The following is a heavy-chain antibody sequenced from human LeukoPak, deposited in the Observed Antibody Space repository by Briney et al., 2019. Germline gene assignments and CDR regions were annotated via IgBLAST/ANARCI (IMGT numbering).Heavy chain of an antibody. Sequence: PGGSLRLSCAASGFTFDNYGMNWVRQAPGKGLEWVSGISVSGASTSYADSVKGRFTISRDSFKSTLHLQMNSLRAEDTAVYYCAKRSDYGDNYNYLDSWGQGTLVTVSS. D-gene: IGHD4-23*01. V-gene: IGHV3-23*01. CDR3: AKRSDYGDNYNYLDS. J-gene: IGHJ4*02. CDR2: ISVSGAST. CDR1: GFTFDNYG.